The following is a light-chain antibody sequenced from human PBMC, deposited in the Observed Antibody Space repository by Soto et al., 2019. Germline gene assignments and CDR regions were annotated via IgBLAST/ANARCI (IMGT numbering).Light chain of an antibody. J-gene: IGLJ1*01. Sequence: HSVLPQPPSASGTPGQRVTISCSGSSSNIGSNTVNWYQQLPGTAPKLLIYSNNQRPSGVPDRFSGSKSGTSASLAISGLQSEDEADYYCAAWDDNLNGYVFGTGTKVTVL. V-gene: IGLV1-44*01. CDR2: SNN. CDR3: AAWDDNLNGYV. CDR1: SSNIGSNT.